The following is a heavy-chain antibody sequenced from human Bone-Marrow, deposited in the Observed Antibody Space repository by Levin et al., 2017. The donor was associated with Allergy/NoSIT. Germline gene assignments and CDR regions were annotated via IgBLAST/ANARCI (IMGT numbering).Heavy chain of an antibody. Sequence: SQTLSLTCTVSGGSISSYYWSWIRQPPGKGLEWIGYIYYSGSTNYNPSLKSRVTISVDTSKNQFSLKLSSVTAADTAVYYCARERIAAAGTILDLRHPHSLVHNWFDPWGQGTLVTVSS. J-gene: IGHJ5*02. CDR1: GGSISSYY. D-gene: IGHD6-13*01. CDR2: IYYSGST. V-gene: IGHV4-59*01. CDR3: ARERIAAAGTILDLRHPHSLVHNWFDP.